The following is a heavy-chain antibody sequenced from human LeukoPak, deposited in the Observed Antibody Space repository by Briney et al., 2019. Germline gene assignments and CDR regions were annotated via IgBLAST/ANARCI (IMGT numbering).Heavy chain of an antibody. CDR3: AIDGYSYGYTLDY. J-gene: IGHJ4*02. CDR2: IYYSGST. Sequence: SETLSLTCTVSGGSISSGDYYWSWIRQPPGKGLEWIGYIYYSGSTYYNPSLKSRVIISVDTSKNQFSLKLSSVTAADTAVYYCAIDGYSYGYTLDYWGQGTLVTVSS. CDR1: GGSISSGDYY. D-gene: IGHD5-18*01. V-gene: IGHV4-30-4*01.